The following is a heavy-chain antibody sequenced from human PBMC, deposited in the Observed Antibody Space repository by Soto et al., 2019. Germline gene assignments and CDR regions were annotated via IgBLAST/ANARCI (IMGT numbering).Heavy chain of an antibody. CDR1: GGSINSGGYS. Sequence: SETLSLTCTVSGGSINSGGYSWTWIRQPPGKGLEWIGFIYHTGTTYYNPSLKSRVTISVDRSKNQFSLKLNSVTAADTAVYYCARNGDCTRPGCIVGWFDPWGPGTLVTVAS. CDR3: ARNGDCTRPGCIVGWFDP. J-gene: IGHJ5*02. CDR2: IYHTGTT. D-gene: IGHD2-8*01. V-gene: IGHV4-30-2*01.